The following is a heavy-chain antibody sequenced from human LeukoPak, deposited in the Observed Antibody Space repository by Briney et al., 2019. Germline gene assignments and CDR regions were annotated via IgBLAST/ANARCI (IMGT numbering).Heavy chain of an antibody. CDR3: ALVDGYSNKN. CDR2: INRDGSEI. Sequence: GGSLRLSCAASGFIFNNYWMNWVRQAPGKGPEWVAYINRDGSEISYVTSVKGRFTISRDNAKNSLYLQMNSLRAEDTAVYYCALVDGYSNKNWGQGTLVTVSS. V-gene: IGHV3-7*01. J-gene: IGHJ4*02. CDR1: GFIFNNYW. D-gene: IGHD5-12*01.